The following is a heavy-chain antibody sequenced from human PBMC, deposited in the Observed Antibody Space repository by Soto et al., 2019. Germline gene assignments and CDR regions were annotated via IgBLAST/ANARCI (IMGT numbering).Heavy chain of an antibody. CDR3: EKNKNTETTYNWYFDL. Sequence: GGSLRLSCVASGFTFSSYVMAWVRQAPGKGLEWVSGISGGGDATFYADSVRGRFTISRDNSKNTLFLQMNSLRAEDTAVYYCEKNKNTETTYNWYFDLWGRGALVTVSS. CDR2: ISGGGDAT. V-gene: IGHV3-23*01. CDR1: GFTFSSYV. J-gene: IGHJ2*01. D-gene: IGHD4-17*01.